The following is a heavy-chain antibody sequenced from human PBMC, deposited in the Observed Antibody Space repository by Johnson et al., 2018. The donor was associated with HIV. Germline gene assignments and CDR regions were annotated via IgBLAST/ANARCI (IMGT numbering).Heavy chain of an antibody. CDR2: INIAGST. Sequence: VQLVESGGGLVQPGGSLRLSCAASGLTVSSNYMSWVRQVPGKGLEWVTVINIAGSTYYADSVRGRFSISRDNYKNTLYLQMISLRAEDTAVYYCARACRDGYTCDAFDIWGQGKMVTVSS. CDR1: GLTVSSNY. J-gene: IGHJ3*02. D-gene: IGHD5-24*01. CDR3: ARACRDGYTCDAFDI. V-gene: IGHV3-66*01.